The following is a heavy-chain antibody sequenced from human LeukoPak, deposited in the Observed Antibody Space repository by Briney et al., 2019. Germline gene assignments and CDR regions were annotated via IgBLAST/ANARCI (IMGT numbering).Heavy chain of an antibody. CDR2: IDHGGGT. CDR1: GGSLSGYY. J-gene: IGHJ4*02. Sequence: SETLSLTCAVYGGSLSGYYWTFVRQTPGKGLEGIGEIDHGGGTGYHPSLKSRVSISIDTSRNQFSLRLSSVTAADTAVYYCVRVPEGDSRPCDSWGQGTLVTVSS. D-gene: IGHD2-21*01. V-gene: IGHV4-34*01. CDR3: VRVPEGDSRPCDS.